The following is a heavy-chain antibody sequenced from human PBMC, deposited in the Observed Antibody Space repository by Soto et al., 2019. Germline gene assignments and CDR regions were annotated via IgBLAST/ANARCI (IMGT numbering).Heavy chain of an antibody. D-gene: IGHD5-12*01. CDR2: IRSKAYGGTT. CDR3: TRDIVATIWHYYYYGMDV. V-gene: IGHV3-49*04. Sequence: GGSLRLSCTASGFTFGDYAMSWVRQAPGKGLEWVGFIRSKAYGGTTEYAASVKGRFTISRDDSKSIAYLQMNSLKTEDTAVNYCTRDIVATIWHYYYYGMDVWGQGTTVTVSS. J-gene: IGHJ6*02. CDR1: GFTFGDYA.